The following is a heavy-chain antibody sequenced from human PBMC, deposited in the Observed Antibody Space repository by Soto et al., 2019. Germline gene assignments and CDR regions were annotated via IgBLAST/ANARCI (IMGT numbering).Heavy chain of an antibody. D-gene: IGHD3-9*01. J-gene: IGHJ4*02. Sequence: SGTLYLICTILGVPIQRHPYDWGWIGQTPETGLEWLASISYSGSSYYNPTLKSRLTISVDTSKSQFSLKLSSVTAADTAVYFCVRFCPPPYSDSLTDYTDAFDYWGQGTLVTVS. V-gene: IGHV4-39*01. CDR1: GVPIQRHPYD. CDR2: ISYSGSS. CDR3: VRFCPPPYSDSLTDYTDAFDY.